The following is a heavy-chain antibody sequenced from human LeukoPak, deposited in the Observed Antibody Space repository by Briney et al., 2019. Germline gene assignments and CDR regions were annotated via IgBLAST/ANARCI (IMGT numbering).Heavy chain of an antibody. V-gene: IGHV3-7*01. Sequence: GGSLRLSCAASGFTFSSYWMSWVRQAPGKGLEWVANIKQDGSEKYYVDSVKGRFTISRDNAKNSLYLQMNSLRAEDTAVYYCARDPGYYDSSGYYYYCFDPWGQGTLVTVSS. D-gene: IGHD3-22*01. J-gene: IGHJ5*02. CDR3: ARDPGYYDSSGYYYYCFDP. CDR1: GFTFSSYW. CDR2: IKQDGSEK.